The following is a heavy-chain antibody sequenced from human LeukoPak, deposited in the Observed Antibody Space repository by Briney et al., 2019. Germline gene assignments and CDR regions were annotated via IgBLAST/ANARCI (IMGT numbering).Heavy chain of an antibody. CDR1: GGSISSGGYY. Sequence: QTLSLTCTVSGGSISSGGYYWSWIRQPPGKGLEWIGYIYHSGSTYYNPSLKSRVTISVDTSKNQFSLKLSSVTAADTAVYYCARSRRATVGYFDYWGQGTLVTVSS. CDR3: ARSRRATVGYFDY. D-gene: IGHD4-23*01. V-gene: IGHV4-30-2*02. J-gene: IGHJ4*02. CDR2: IYHSGST.